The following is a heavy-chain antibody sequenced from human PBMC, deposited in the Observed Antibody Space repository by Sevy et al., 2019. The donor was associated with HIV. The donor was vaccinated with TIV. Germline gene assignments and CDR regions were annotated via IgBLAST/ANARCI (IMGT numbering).Heavy chain of an antibody. CDR2: LSFGCGKI. D-gene: IGHD2-8*01. V-gene: IGHV3-23*01. Sequence: GGSLRLSCAASGFAFYDYSMSWIRQAPGKGLEWVATLSFGCGKINYPDSVKGRFTISRDNSKNSFYLQMDNLRVEDTALYYCAREGCTRPNDYWGQGTRVTVSS. CDR1: GFAFYDYS. J-gene: IGHJ4*02. CDR3: AREGCTRPNDY.